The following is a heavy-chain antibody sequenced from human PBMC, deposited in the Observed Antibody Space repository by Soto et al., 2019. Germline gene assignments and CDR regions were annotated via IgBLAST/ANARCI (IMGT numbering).Heavy chain of an antibody. D-gene: IGHD2-2*01. V-gene: IGHV3-30*18. J-gene: IGHJ6*02. CDR3: AKGPAIVLVPAAMNYYYGMDV. Sequence: QVQLVESGGGVVQPGRSLRLSCAASGFTFSSYGMHWVRQAPGKGLEWVAVISYDGSNKYYADSVKGRFTISRDNSKNTLYLQMNSLGAGDTAVYYCAKGPAIVLVPAAMNYYYGMDVWGQGTTVTFSS. CDR2: ISYDGSNK. CDR1: GFTFSSYG.